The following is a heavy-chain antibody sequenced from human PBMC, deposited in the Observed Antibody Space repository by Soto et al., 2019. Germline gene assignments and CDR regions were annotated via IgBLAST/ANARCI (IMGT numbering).Heavy chain of an antibody. CDR3: AKDPGNSGWYPARYFDY. J-gene: IGHJ4*02. CDR1: GFTFSSYG. V-gene: IGHV3-30*18. D-gene: IGHD6-19*01. CDR2: ISYDGSNK. Sequence: HPGGSLRLSCAASGFTFSSYGMHWVRQAPGKGLEWVAVISYDGSNKYYADSVKGRFTISRDNSKNTLYLQMNSLRAEDTAVYYCAKDPGNSGWYPARYFDYWGQGTLVTVSS.